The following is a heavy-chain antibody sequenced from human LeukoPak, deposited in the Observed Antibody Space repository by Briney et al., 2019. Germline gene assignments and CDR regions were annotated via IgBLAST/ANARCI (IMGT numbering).Heavy chain of an antibody. CDR1: GGSISSYY. Sequence: SETLSLTCTVSGGSISSYYWSWIRQPAGKGLEWIGRIYTSGSTNYNPSLKSRVTMSVDTSKNQFSLKLSSVTAADTAVYYCASAGGARRGYSYGHYYYYMDVWGKGTTVTVSS. V-gene: IGHV4-4*07. CDR3: ASAGGARRGYSYGHYYYYMDV. D-gene: IGHD5-18*01. CDR2: IYTSGST. J-gene: IGHJ6*03.